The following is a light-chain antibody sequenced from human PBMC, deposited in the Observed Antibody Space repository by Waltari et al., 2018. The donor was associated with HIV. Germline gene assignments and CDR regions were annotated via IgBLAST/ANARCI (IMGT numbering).Light chain of an antibody. CDR3: QQYYDTPT. Sequence: DIAIALYPDSQARPLGEGCTFSCKPSRSVLSSSNDKNYLAWYQQKRGQPPKLLIYWASTRESGVPHRFSGSGFGTAFTLTVISLQAEDVALYYCQQYYDTPTFGPGTNVEIK. CDR2: WAS. V-gene: IGKV4-1*01. CDR1: RSVLSSSNDKNY. J-gene: IGKJ3*01.